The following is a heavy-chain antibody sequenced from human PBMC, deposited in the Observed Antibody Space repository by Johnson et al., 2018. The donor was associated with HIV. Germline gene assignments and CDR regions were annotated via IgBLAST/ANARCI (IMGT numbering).Heavy chain of an antibody. D-gene: IGHD4-23*01. CDR3: AKDTGGNSGNDAFDI. J-gene: IGHJ3*02. CDR2: ISYDGTNK. Sequence: QVQLVESGGGGVQPGRSLILSCAASGFTFSDYGMHWVRQAPGKGLAWVADISYDGTNKYYVDSVKGRFTISRDNSKNTLYLQMNGLRTADTAVYYCAKDTGGNSGNDAFDIWGQGTLVTVSS. V-gene: IGHV3-30*18. CDR1: GFTFSDYG.